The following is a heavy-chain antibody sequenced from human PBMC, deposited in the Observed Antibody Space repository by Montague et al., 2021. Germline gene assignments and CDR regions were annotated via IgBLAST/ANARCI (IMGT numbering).Heavy chain of an antibody. J-gene: IGHJ5*02. CDR2: MFYGGAT. D-gene: IGHD3-10*01. V-gene: IGHV4-59*08. Sequence: TLSLTCTVSSGSIFHAHWSWVRQPPGKGLEWLGSMFYGGATSNNPSLKSRVTMSIDTSTNQFSLKLSFVTAADTAVYYCAKQDYFVSGTSYKGFDPWGQGIRVPVSA. CDR3: AKQDYFVSGTSYKGFDP. CDR1: SGSIFHAH.